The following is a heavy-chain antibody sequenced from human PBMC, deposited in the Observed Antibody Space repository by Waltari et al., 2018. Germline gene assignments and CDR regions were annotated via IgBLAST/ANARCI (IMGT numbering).Heavy chain of an antibody. CDR1: GGSFSGYY. CDR2: INHSGST. Sequence: QVQLQQWGAGLLKPSETLSLTCAVYGGSFSGYYWRWIRQPPGKGLEWIGEINHSGSTNDNPSLKSRVTISVDTSKNQFSLKLSSVTAADTAVYYCARGIAVAGTLNYFDYWGQGTLVTVSS. J-gene: IGHJ4*02. V-gene: IGHV4-34*01. CDR3: ARGIAVAGTLNYFDY. D-gene: IGHD6-19*01.